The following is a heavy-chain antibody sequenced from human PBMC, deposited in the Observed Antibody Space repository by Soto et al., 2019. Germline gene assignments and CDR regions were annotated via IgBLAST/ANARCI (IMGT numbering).Heavy chain of an antibody. CDR2: MRGRGDRT. D-gene: IGHD2-15*01. CDR3: AKLLFQDIVVVAAATRRYYYGMDV. J-gene: IGHJ6*04. CDR1: GFTFNSYA. Sequence: EVQLLESGGGLVQPGGSLRLSYAASGFTFNSYAMTWVRQAPGKGLEWVSTMRGRGDRTYFADTVKGRFTISRDKFKTTLYLQVNSLRAEDTAVYYCAKLLFQDIVVVAAATRRYYYGMDVWGEGTTVTVSS. V-gene: IGHV3-23*01.